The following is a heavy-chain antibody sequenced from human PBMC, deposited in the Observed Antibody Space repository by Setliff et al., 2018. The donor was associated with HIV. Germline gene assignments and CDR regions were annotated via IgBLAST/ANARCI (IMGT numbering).Heavy chain of an antibody. V-gene: IGHV3-7*01. CDR1: RFDFNNYW. CDR2: IDQDGSEK. D-gene: IGHD3-10*01. J-gene: IGHJ6*02. Sequence: PGGSLRLSCAASRFDFNNYWMCWVRQAPGKGLEWVANIDQDGSEKNYVDSVKGRLTISRDNAKNSMDLRMNSLRADDTAIYYCARKLRPGHGVDVWGQGTTVTAP. CDR3: ARKLRPGHGVDV.